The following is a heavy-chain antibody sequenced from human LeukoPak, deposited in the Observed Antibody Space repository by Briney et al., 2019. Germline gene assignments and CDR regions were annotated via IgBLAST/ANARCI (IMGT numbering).Heavy chain of an antibody. CDR1: GFTFSGYG. V-gene: IGHV3-30*18. CDR2: ISYDGSNK. CDR3: AKLVVAATPLDY. J-gene: IGHJ4*02. Sequence: GGSLRLSCAASGFTFSGYGMHWVRQAPGKGLEWVAVISYDGSNKYYADSVKGRFTISRDNSKNTLYLQMNSLRAEDTAVYYCAKLVVAATPLDYWGQGTLVTVSS. D-gene: IGHD2-15*01.